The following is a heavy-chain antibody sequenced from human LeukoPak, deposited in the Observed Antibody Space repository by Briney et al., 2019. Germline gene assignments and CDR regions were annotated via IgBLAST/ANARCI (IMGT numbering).Heavy chain of an antibody. CDR1: GFTFDDYA. CDR3: AKDMGVYCGGDCFHFDY. V-gene: IGHV3-9*01. Sequence: QPGRSLRLSCAASGFTFDDYAMHWVRQAPGKGLEWVSGISWNSGSIGYADSVKGRFTISRDNAKNSLYLQMNSLRAEDTALYYCAKDMGVYCGGDCFHFDYWGQGTLVTVSS. J-gene: IGHJ4*02. CDR2: ISWNSGSI. D-gene: IGHD2-21*02.